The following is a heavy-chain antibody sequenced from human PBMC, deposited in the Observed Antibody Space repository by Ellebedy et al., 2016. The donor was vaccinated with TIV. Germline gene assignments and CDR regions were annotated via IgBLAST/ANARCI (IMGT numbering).Heavy chain of an antibody. CDR2: ITSSSSYI. Sequence: GESLKISCAASGFTFSTYSMNWVRQAPGKGLEWVSSITSSSSYIYYADSMKGRFTISRANAKNSLYLQMNSLRAEGTAVYYSARDKSGDNYGMDVWGQGTTVTVSS. D-gene: IGHD3-10*01. J-gene: IGHJ6*02. CDR1: GFTFSTYS. CDR3: ARDKSGDNYGMDV. V-gene: IGHV3-21*01.